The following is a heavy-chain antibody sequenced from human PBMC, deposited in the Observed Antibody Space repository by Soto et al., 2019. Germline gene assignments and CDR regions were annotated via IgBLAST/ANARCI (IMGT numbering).Heavy chain of an antibody. CDR1: GYTFTSDG. CDR3: ARDTGAVAGIYYYYYGMDV. J-gene: IGHJ6*02. CDR2: ISAYNGNT. Sequence: ASVKVSCKASGYTFTSDGISWVRQAPGQGLEWMGWISAYNGNTNYAQKLQGRVTMTTDTSTSTAYMELRSLRSDDTAVYYCARDTGAVAGIYYYYYGMDVWGQGTTVTVSS. V-gene: IGHV1-18*01. D-gene: IGHD6-19*01.